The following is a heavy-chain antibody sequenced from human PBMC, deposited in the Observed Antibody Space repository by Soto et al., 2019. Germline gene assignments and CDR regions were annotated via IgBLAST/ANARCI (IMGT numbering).Heavy chain of an antibody. CDR2: ISSTSDYI. CDR1: GFTFSTHS. D-gene: IGHD7-27*01. CDR3: VRDAVAATGSMGY. V-gene: IGHV3-21*01. Sequence: EVQLVESGGGLVKPGGSLRLSCAASGFTFSTHSMYWVRQAPGKGLEWVSSISSTSDYIYYADSVKGRFTISRENAKNSLFLQMDSLRAEDTAVYYCVRDAVAATGSMGYWGQGTLVTVSS. J-gene: IGHJ4*02.